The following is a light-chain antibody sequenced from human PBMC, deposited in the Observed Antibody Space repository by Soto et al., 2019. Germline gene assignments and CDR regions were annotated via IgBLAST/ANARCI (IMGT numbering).Light chain of an antibody. CDR2: DAS. J-gene: IGKJ4*01. CDR3: QQVNVYPSN. V-gene: IGKV1-9*01. Sequence: DIQMTQSPSTLSASVVDIVTITCRASQGISSYLGWYQQKPGKAPNLLIYDASTLHSGVPSRFSGGGSGTDFTLTISSLQPEDFATYYCQQVNVYPSNFGGGTKVDIK. CDR1: QGISSY.